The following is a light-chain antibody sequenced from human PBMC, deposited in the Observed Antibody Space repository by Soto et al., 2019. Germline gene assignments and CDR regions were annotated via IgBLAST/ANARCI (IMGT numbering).Light chain of an antibody. V-gene: IGKV1-39*01. CDR1: QTINNL. Sequence: DIQMTQSPSSLFASVGDRVTVTCRASQTINNLLNWYHQKPGKAPKLLIYGASSLLSGVPSRFSGGGSGTTFTLTSSSVQPEDVGIYYCQQSHSSPRTFGQGTTV. CDR3: QQSHSSPRT. CDR2: GAS. J-gene: IGKJ1*01.